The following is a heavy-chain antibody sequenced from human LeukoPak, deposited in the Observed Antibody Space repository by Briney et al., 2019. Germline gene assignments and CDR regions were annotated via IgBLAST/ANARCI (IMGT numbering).Heavy chain of an antibody. CDR2: ISSSSSYI. V-gene: IGHV3-21*01. Sequence: GGSLRLSCAASGFTFSSYSMNWVCQAPGKGLEWVSSISSSSSYIYYADSVKGRFTISRDNAKNSLYLQMNSLRAEDTAVYYCARVVTAKHSYWYFDLWGRGTLVTVSS. CDR1: GFTFSSYS. CDR3: ARVVTAKHSYWYFDL. D-gene: IGHD4-23*01. J-gene: IGHJ2*01.